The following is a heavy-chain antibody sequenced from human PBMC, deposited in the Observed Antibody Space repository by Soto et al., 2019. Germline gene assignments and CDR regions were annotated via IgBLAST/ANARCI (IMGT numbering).Heavy chain of an antibody. CDR3: AKDYPVKDASGRDWYFDL. Sequence: GGSLRLSCAASGFTFSSYAMSWVRQAPGKGLEWVSAISGSGGSTYYADSVKGRFTISRDNSKNTLYLQMNSLRAEDTAVYYCAKDYPVKDASGRDWYFDLWGRGTLVTVSS. CDR1: GFTFSSYA. J-gene: IGHJ2*01. CDR2: ISGSGGST. D-gene: IGHD3-10*01. V-gene: IGHV3-23*01.